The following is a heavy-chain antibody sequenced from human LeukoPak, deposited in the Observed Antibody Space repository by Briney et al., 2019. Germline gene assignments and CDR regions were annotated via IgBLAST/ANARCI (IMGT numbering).Heavy chain of an antibody. CDR2: INPKSGGT. V-gene: IGHV1-2*02. CDR3: GRDPMNYYGGVSLDY. D-gene: IGHD3-10*01. Sequence: ASVKVSCKASGYTFTAYYMHWVRQAPGQGLEWMGWINPKSGGTSYAQTFQGRVTLTRDTSINTAYMELSRLTSDDTAVYYCGRDPMNYYGGVSLDYWGQGSLVTVSS. CDR1: GYTFTAYY. J-gene: IGHJ4*02.